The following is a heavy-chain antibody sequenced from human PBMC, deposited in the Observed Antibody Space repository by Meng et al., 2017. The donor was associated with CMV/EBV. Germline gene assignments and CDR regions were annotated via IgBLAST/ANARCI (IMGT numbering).Heavy chain of an antibody. Sequence: GESLKISCAASGFTFSSYEMNWVRQAPGKGLEWVSYISSSGSTIYYADSVKGRFTISRDNSKNTLYLQMNSLRAEDTAVYYCAKDDSQLLYRDPYYYGMDVWGQGTTVTVSS. CDR3: AKDDSQLLYRDPYYYGMDV. J-gene: IGHJ6*02. CDR1: GFTFSSYE. D-gene: IGHD2-2*02. V-gene: IGHV3-48*03. CDR2: ISSSGSTI.